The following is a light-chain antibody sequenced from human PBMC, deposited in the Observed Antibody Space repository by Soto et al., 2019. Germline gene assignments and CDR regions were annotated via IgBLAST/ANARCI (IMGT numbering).Light chain of an antibody. CDR3: QQYGSSPILT. CDR1: QSVSSSY. V-gene: IGKV3-20*01. Sequence: EIVFTQSPGTLSLSPGERATLSCRASQSVSSSYLAWYQQKPGQAPRLIIYGASSRANGIPDRFSGSGSGTDLTLTISRLEPEDFAVYDCQQYGSSPILTFGGGTKVDIK. J-gene: IGKJ4*01. CDR2: GAS.